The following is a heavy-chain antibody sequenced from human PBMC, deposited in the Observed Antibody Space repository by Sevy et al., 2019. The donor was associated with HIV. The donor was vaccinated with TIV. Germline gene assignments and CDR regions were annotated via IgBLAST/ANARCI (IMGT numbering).Heavy chain of an antibody. CDR2: ISWNSGSI. D-gene: IGHD3-10*01. J-gene: IGHJ6*02. CDR3: AKDMGHYYGSGSYYNVWVWRGMDV. Sequence: GGSLRLSCAASGFTFDDYAMHWVRQAPGKGLEWVSGISWNSGSIGYADSVKGRFTISRDNAKNSLYLQMNSLRAEDTALYYCAKDMGHYYGSGSYYNVWVWRGMDVWGQGTTVTVSS. CDR1: GFTFDDYA. V-gene: IGHV3-9*01.